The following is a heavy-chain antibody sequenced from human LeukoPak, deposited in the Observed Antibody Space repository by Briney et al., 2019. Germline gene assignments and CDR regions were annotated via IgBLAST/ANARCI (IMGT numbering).Heavy chain of an antibody. V-gene: IGHV1-69*04. Sequence: ASVKVSFKASGGTFSSYAISWVRQAPGQGLEWMGRIIPILGIANYAQKFQGRVTITADKSTSTAYMELSSLRSEDTAVYYCASQEDCSGGSCYTYDYWGQGTLVTVSS. CDR3: ASQEDCSGGSCYTYDY. CDR2: IIPILGIA. D-gene: IGHD2-15*01. J-gene: IGHJ4*02. CDR1: GGTFSSYA.